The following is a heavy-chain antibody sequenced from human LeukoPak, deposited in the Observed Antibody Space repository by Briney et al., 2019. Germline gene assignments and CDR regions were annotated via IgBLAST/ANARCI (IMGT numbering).Heavy chain of an antibody. J-gene: IGHJ4*02. Sequence: AGGSLRLSCGASGFTFHEKYAMHWVRQAPGKGLEWVSAISGSGGSTFSADSVKGRFTISRDNSQNTLYLQMYGLRVEDTAVYFCAKALHFCGGGSCYFDSWGQGTLVSVSS. D-gene: IGHD2-21*01. CDR2: ISGSGGST. V-gene: IGHV3-23*01. CDR3: AKALHFCGGGSCYFDS. CDR1: GFTFHEKYA.